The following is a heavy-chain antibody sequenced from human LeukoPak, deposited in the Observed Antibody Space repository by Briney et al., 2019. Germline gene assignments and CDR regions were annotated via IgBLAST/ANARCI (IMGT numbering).Heavy chain of an antibody. D-gene: IGHD3-10*01. V-gene: IGHV3-64*01. Sequence: GGSLRLSCAASGFTFSSYAMHWVRQAPGKGLEYVSAISGNGVSTDYANSVKGRFTISRDNSKNTLYLQMGSLRAEDTAVYYCARRLGLGFGEYSNNWFDPWGQGTLVTVSS. CDR1: GFTFSSYA. J-gene: IGHJ5*02. CDR2: ISGNGVST. CDR3: ARRLGLGFGEYSNNWFDP.